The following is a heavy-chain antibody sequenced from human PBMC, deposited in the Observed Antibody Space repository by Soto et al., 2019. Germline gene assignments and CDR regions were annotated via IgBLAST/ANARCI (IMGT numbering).Heavy chain of an antibody. D-gene: IGHD3-3*01. CDR2: ISGRDGST. Sequence: EVQLLESGGGLVQPGGSLRLSCVGSGFTFSNNAMSWVRQAPGKGLEWVSGISGRDGSTYYADSVKGRFTISRDNSKNTLYLQMNSLRAEDTAVYYCARALNSNFWSGYYGYFDYWGQGTLVTVSS. CDR3: ARALNSNFWSGYYGYFDY. J-gene: IGHJ4*02. CDR1: GFTFSNNA. V-gene: IGHV3-23*01.